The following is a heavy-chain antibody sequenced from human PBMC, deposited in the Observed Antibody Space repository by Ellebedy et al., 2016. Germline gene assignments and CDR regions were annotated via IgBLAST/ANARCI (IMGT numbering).Heavy chain of an antibody. CDR2: IFPDDSET. D-gene: IGHD2/OR15-2a*01. Sequence: GESLKISCRVSGESLLNYWIGWVRQMPGKGLEYMGIIFPDDSETKYSPSFQGQVTFSVDKSTSTAFLQWSSLKASDTGIYFCARLRGNPISNFPYWGQGTPVTVSS. CDR1: GESLLNYW. CDR3: ARLRGNPISNFPY. V-gene: IGHV5-51*01. J-gene: IGHJ4*02.